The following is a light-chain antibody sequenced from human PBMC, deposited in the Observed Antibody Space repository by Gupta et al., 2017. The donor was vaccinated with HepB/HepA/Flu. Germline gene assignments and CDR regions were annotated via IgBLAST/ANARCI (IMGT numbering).Light chain of an antibody. Sequence: QSVLTQPPSMSAAPGQKVTISCSGRSSNIGNDYVSWYQQLPGTAPKLLIYDNNKRPSGIPDRFSGSKSGTSATLGITGLQTGDEDDYYCGTWDSSLSAVVFGGGTKLTVL. CDR3: GTWDSSLSAVV. CDR1: SSNIGNDY. V-gene: IGLV1-51*01. J-gene: IGLJ2*01. CDR2: DNN.